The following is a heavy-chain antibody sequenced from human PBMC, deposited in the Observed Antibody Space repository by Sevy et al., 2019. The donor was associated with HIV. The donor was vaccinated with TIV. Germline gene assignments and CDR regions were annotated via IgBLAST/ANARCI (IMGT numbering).Heavy chain of an antibody. Sequence: WGSLRLSCTVSGFTFSNYEMNWVRQAPGKGLEWISYITLSGSSTYYADSVKGRFTISRDNAENSVYLQMNSLRAEDTAVYYCARDRQGISVAGTAIDYWGQGTLVTVSS. D-gene: IGHD6-19*01. CDR3: ARDRQGISVAGTAIDY. CDR1: GFTFSNYE. J-gene: IGHJ4*02. V-gene: IGHV3-48*03. CDR2: ITLSGSST.